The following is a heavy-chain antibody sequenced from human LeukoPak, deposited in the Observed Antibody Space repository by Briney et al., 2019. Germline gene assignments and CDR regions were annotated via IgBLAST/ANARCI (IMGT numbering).Heavy chain of an antibody. CDR3: AKGLYSSSWYGSGLNDY. Sequence: GRSLRLSCAASGFTFDDYAMHWVRQAPGKGLEWVSGISWNSGSIGYADSVKGRSTISRDNAKNSLYLQMNSLRAEDTALYYCAKGLYSSSWYGSGLNDYWGQGTLVTVSS. D-gene: IGHD6-13*01. CDR2: ISWNSGSI. J-gene: IGHJ4*02. V-gene: IGHV3-9*01. CDR1: GFTFDDYA.